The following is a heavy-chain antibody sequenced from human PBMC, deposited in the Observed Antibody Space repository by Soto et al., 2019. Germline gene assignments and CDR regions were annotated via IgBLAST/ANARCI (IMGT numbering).Heavy chain of an antibody. J-gene: IGHJ4*02. D-gene: IGHD6-13*01. Sequence: QGQLVESGGGLVEPGGSLRLSCVASGLTFTDYFLSWIRQAPGKGLEWVSYIRVSGSAISYADSVKGRFTITRDDAKKSLFLQMNSLRPEDTAIYYCARERWYHFHDWGQGVLVTVSS. CDR2: IRVSGSAI. CDR3: ARERWYHFHD. CDR1: GLTFTDYF. V-gene: IGHV3-11*01.